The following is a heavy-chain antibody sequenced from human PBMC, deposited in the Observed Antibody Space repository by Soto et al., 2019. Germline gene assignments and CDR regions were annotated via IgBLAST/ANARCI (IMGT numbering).Heavy chain of an antibody. J-gene: IGHJ4*02. CDR3: ATSRTSIAVAGETEYYFDY. Sequence: SHTLSLTCAISGDSVSSNSAAWNWIRQSPSRGLEWLGRTYYRSKWYNDYAVSVKSRITINPDTSKNQFSLQLNSVTPEDAAVYYCATSRTSIAVAGETEYYFDYWGQGTLVTVSS. CDR1: GDSVSSNSAA. D-gene: IGHD6-19*01. V-gene: IGHV6-1*01. CDR2: TYYRSKWYN.